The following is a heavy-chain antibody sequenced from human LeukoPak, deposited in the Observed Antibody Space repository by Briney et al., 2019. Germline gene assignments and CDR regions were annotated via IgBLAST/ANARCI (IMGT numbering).Heavy chain of an antibody. CDR3: ARGDYYDSSGYYYRHFDY. CDR1: GGSFSGYY. V-gene: IGHV4-34*01. J-gene: IGHJ4*02. CDR2: ISHSGST. Sequence: SETLSLTCAVYGGSFSGYYWSWIRQPPGKGLEWIGEISHSGSTNYNPSLKSRVTISIDTSKNQFSLKLSSATAADTAVYYCARGDYYDSSGYYYRHFDYWGQGTLVTVSS. D-gene: IGHD3-22*01.